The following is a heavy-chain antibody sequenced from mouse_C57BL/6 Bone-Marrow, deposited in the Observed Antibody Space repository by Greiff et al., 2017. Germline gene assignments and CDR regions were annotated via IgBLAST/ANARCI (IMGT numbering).Heavy chain of an antibody. J-gene: IGHJ4*01. Sequence: QVQLKESGAELARPGASVKLSCKASGYTFTSYWMHWVKQRPGQGLEWIGMIHPNSGSTNYNEKFKSKATLTVDKSSSTAYMQLSSLTSEDSAVYYCAREGYYYGSSYLYYYAMDYWGQGTSVTVSS. CDR1: GYTFTSYW. CDR3: AREGYYYGSSYLYYYAMDY. CDR2: IHPNSGST. D-gene: IGHD1-1*01. V-gene: IGHV1-64*01.